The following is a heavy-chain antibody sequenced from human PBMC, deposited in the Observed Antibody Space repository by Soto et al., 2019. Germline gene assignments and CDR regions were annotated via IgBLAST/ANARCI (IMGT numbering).Heavy chain of an antibody. Sequence: QVQLVQSGAEVKKPGSSVKVSCKASGGTFSSYAISWVRQAPGQGLEWMGGIIPIFGTANYAQKFQGRVKITADESTSTVYMELSSLRSEDTTVYYCASDGDCSSTSCLYYYYGMDVWGQGTTVTGSS. CDR2: IIPIFGTA. CDR1: GGTFSSYA. J-gene: IGHJ6*02. V-gene: IGHV1-69*01. CDR3: ASDGDCSSTSCLYYYYGMDV. D-gene: IGHD2-2*01.